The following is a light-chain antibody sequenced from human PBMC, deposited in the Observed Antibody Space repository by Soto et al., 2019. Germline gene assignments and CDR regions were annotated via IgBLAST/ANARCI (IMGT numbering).Light chain of an antibody. CDR3: QQYNDYSAWT. CDR1: QSISSW. Sequence: DIQMTQSPSTLSASVWDRVTITCRASQSISSWLAWYQQRPGKAPKLLIYDASSLERGVPSRFSGSGSGTEFTLTISSLRPDDFATYYCQQYNDYSAWTFGQGTKVDIK. CDR2: DAS. V-gene: IGKV1-5*01. J-gene: IGKJ1*01.